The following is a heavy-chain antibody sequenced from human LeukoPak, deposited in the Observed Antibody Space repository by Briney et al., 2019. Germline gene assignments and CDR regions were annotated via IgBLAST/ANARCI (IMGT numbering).Heavy chain of an antibody. CDR1: GGSISSGSYY. V-gene: IGHV4-61*02. Sequence: PSETLSLTCTVSGGSISSGSYYWSWIRQPAGKGLEWIGRIYTSGSTNYNPSLKSRVTISVDTSKNQFSLKLSSATAADTAVYYCARELRSYYYYYYMDVWGKGTTVTISS. J-gene: IGHJ6*03. CDR3: ARELRSYYYYYYMDV. CDR2: IYTSGST. D-gene: IGHD1-26*01.